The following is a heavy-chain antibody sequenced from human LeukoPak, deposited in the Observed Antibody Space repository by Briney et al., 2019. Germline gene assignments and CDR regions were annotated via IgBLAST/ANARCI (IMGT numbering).Heavy chain of an antibody. Sequence: GGSLRLSCAVSGFTISSYWMTWVRQAPGKGLEWVANTNPDGSEKYYVDSVKGRFTISRDNAKNSLYLQMNSLRAEDTGLYYCAASIAYRSSWFADYWGQGTLVTVSS. D-gene: IGHD6-13*01. J-gene: IGHJ4*02. CDR1: GFTISSYW. CDR2: TNPDGSEK. V-gene: IGHV3-7*02. CDR3: AASIAYRSSWFADY.